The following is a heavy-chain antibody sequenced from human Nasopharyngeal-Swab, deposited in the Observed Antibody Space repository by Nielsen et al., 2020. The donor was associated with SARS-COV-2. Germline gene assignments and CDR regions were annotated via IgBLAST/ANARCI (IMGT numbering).Heavy chain of an antibody. CDR1: GFTFSSYE. J-gene: IGHJ6*02. V-gene: IGHV3-48*03. Sequence: GGSLRLSCAASGFTFSSYEMNWVRQAPGKGLEWVSYISSSGSTINYRDSVKGRFTIPRDNAKNSLYLQMNSLRAEDTAVYYCARVKYYDFWSGYYPEAYYYYGMDVWGQGTTVTVSS. CDR2: ISSSGSTI. CDR3: ARVKYYDFWSGYYPEAYYYYGMDV. D-gene: IGHD3-3*01.